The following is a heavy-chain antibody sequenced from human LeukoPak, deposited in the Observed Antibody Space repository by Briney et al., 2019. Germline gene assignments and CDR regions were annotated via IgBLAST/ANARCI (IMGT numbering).Heavy chain of an antibody. Sequence: SETLSLTCTVSGYSISSGYHWGWIRQPPGKGLEWIGSIYHSGSTYYNPSLKSRVTISVDTSKNQFSLKLSSVTAADTAVYYCARVRITMVRGAPAYFDYWGQGTLVTVSS. CDR2: IYHSGST. CDR3: ARVRITMVRGAPAYFDY. CDR1: GYSISSGYH. D-gene: IGHD3-10*01. J-gene: IGHJ4*02. V-gene: IGHV4-38-2*02.